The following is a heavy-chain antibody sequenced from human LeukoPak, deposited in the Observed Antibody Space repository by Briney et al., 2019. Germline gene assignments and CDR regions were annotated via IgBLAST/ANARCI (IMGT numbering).Heavy chain of an antibody. CDR3: ARAYRSSHDAFDI. D-gene: IGHD6-13*01. CDR1: GDSVSSNSAA. CDR2: TYYRSKWYN. V-gene: IGHV6-1*01. J-gene: IGHJ3*02. Sequence: SQTLSLTCAISGDSVSSNSAALNWIRQSPSRGLEWLGRTYYRSKWYNDHAVSVKSRITINPDTSKNQFSLQLNSVTPEDTAVYYCARAYRSSHDAFDIWGQGTMVTVSS.